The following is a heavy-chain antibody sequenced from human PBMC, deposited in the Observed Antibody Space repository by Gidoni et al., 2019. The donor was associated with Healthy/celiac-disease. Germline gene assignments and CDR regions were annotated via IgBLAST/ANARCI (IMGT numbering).Heavy chain of an antibody. Sequence: EVQLVESGGGLVQPGRSLRLSCAASGFPFDDYAMHLVRQAPGKGLEWVSGISWNSGSIGYADSVKGRFTISRDNAKNSLYLQMNSLRAEDTALYYCAKGISGWYGLFGYWGQGTLVTVSS. CDR1: GFPFDDYA. D-gene: IGHD6-19*01. V-gene: IGHV3-9*01. CDR3: AKGISGWYGLFGY. CDR2: ISWNSGSI. J-gene: IGHJ4*02.